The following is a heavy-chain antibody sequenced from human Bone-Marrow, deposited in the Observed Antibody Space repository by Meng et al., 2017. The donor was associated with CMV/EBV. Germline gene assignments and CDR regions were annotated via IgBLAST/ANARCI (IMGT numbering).Heavy chain of an antibody. CDR2: ISGSGGST. J-gene: IGHJ3*02. Sequence: GESLKISCEVSGFTFNTSTMNWVRQAPGKGLEWVSAISGSGGSTYYADSVKGRFTISRDNSKNTLYLQMNSLRAEDTAVYYCAKDRQDTGVVVITDDAFDICGQGTMVVASS. CDR3: AKDRQDTGVVVITDDAFDI. D-gene: IGHD3-22*01. CDR1: GFTFNTST. V-gene: IGHV3-23*01.